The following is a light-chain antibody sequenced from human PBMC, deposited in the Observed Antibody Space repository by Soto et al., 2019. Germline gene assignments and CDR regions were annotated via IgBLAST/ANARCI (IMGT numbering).Light chain of an antibody. CDR3: HQYDSSPLT. J-gene: IGKJ4*01. Sequence: EIVLAQSPDTLSLSPGERATLSCRTSQSTSTNYLAWYQQKSGQPPRLLIYGASIRATGIPDRFSGSGSGTDFTLTISRLEPEDFAVYYCHQYDSSPLTFGGGAKVEIK. CDR2: GAS. V-gene: IGKV3-20*01. CDR1: QSTSTNY.